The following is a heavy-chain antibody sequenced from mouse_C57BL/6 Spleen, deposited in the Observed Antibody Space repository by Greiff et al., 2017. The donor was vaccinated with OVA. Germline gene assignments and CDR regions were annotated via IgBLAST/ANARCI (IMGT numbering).Heavy chain of an antibody. V-gene: IGHV1-54*01. J-gene: IGHJ2*01. D-gene: IGHD2-2*01. CDR2: INPGSGGT. Sequence: QVQLQQSGAELVRPGTSVKVSCKASGYAFTNYLIEWVKQRPGQGLEWIGVINPGSGGTNYNQKFKGKATLTADKSSSTAYMQVSSLTSEDAADCFWSGTMFTTFDYWGQGTTLTVSS. CDR3: SGTMFTTFDY. CDR1: GYAFTNYL.